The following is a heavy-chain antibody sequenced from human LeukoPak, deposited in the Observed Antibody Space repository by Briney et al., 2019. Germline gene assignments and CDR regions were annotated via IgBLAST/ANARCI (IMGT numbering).Heavy chain of an antibody. V-gene: IGHV1-18*01. CDR3: ARDVRGIVGMDYFDY. D-gene: IGHD3-22*01. CDR2: ISGNNGNT. Sequence: ASVKVSCKASGYSFTSYGISWVRQAPGQGLEWMGWISGNNGNTKYAQKLQGRVTMTTDTSTSTAYMELRSLRSDDTAVYYCARDVRGIVGMDYFDYWGQGTLVTVSS. J-gene: IGHJ4*02. CDR1: GYSFTSYG.